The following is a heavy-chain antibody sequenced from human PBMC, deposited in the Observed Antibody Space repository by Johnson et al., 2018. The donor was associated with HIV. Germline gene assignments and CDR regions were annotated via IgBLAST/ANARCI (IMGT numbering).Heavy chain of an antibody. CDR3: AKDRNWGRLFDGFDI. D-gene: IGHD7-27*01. CDR1: GFTFSSYA. CDR2: VSYDGSSK. Sequence: QVQLVESGGGVVQPGRSLRLSCAPSGFTFSSYAMHWVRQAPGKGLEWVACVSYDGSSKYYADSVKGRFTISRDSSKNTLYLQMNSLRPEDTAVYYCAKDRNWGRLFDGFDIWGRGTMVTVSS. V-gene: IGHV3-30-3*01. J-gene: IGHJ3*02.